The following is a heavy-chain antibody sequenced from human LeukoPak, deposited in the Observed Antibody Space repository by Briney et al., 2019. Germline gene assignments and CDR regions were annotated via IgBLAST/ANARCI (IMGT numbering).Heavy chain of an antibody. CDR1: GFTFSSYG. D-gene: IGHD3-3*01. J-gene: IGHJ4*02. V-gene: IGHV3-33*06. CDR2: TWYNGSNK. Sequence: GRSLRLSCAASGFTFSSYGMHWVRQAPGKGLEWVAATWYNGSNKYYADSVKGRFTISRDNSKNTLFLQMNSLRAEDTAVYFCAKHNNFWSGYADHWGQGTLVTVSS. CDR3: AKHNNFWSGYADH.